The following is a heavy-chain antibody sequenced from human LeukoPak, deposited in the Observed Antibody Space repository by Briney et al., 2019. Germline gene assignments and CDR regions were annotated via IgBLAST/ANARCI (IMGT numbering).Heavy chain of an antibody. CDR1: GFTFSSYG. Sequence: GGSLRLSCAASGFTFSSYGMHWVRQAPGKGLLWVSRINSDGSSTTYADSVKGRFTISRDNAKNTLYLQMNSLRAEDTAVYFCAGSYAENWFDPWGPGTLVTVSS. CDR2: INSDGSST. D-gene: IGHD3-16*01. J-gene: IGHJ5*02. V-gene: IGHV3-74*01. CDR3: AGSYAENWFDP.